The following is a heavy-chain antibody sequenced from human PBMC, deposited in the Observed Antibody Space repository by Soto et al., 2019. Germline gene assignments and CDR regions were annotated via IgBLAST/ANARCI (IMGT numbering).Heavy chain of an antibody. D-gene: IGHD6-19*01. Sequence: QVQLVQSGAEVKKPGASVKVSCKASGYTFTSYGISWVRQAPGQGLEWMGWISAYNGNTNYAQKLQGRVTMTTDTSTRTAYMELRSLRSDDTAVYYCARDTSGIAVAGYYYCYGMDVWGHGTTVTVSS. CDR3: ARDTSGIAVAGYYYCYGMDV. J-gene: IGHJ6*02. CDR2: ISAYNGNT. CDR1: GYTFTSYG. V-gene: IGHV1-18*01.